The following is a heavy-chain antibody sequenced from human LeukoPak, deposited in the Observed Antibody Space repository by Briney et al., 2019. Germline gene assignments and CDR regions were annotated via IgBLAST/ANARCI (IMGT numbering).Heavy chain of an antibody. CDR2: ISGSGGST. D-gene: IGHD3-22*01. V-gene: IGHV3-23*01. J-gene: IGHJ4*02. Sequence: PGGSLRLSCAASGFTFSSYAMSWVRQAPGKGLEWVSSISGSGGSTYYADSVKGRFTISRDNSKNTLYLQMNSLRAEDTAVYYCAKEPSYYYDSSGYYCYFDYWGQGTLVTVSS. CDR1: GFTFSSYA. CDR3: AKEPSYYYDSSGYYCYFDY.